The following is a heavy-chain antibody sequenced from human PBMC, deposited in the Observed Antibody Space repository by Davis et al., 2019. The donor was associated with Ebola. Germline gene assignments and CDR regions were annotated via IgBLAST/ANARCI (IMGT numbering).Heavy chain of an antibody. J-gene: IGHJ3*02. D-gene: IGHD1-26*01. CDR2: LGTSADT. CDR3: AKDTSNIWFDI. CDR1: GFIFSSYV. V-gene: IGHV3-23*01. Sequence: GESLKISCAASGFIFSSYVMSWVRQAPGKGLEWVSTLGTSADTYYADSVKGRFTISIDNSKNTLYLQMNGLRVEDTAIYYCAKDTSNIWFDIWGQGTMVTVSS.